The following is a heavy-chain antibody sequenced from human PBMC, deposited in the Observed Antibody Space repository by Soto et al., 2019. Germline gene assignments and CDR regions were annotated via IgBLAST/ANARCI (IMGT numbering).Heavy chain of an antibody. D-gene: IGHD3-10*01. CDR3: AADYDTMVRGAY. V-gene: IGHV1-58*02. CDR2: IVVGSGNT. J-gene: IGHJ4*02. Sequence: GASVKVSCKASGFTFTSSAMQWVRQARGQRLEWIGWIVVGSGNTNYAQKFQERVTITRDMSTSTAYMELSSLRSEDTAVYYCAADYDTMVRGAYWGQGTLVTVSS. CDR1: GFTFTSSA.